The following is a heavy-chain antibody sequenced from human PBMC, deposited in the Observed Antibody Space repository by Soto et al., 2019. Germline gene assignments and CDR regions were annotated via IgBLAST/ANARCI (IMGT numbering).Heavy chain of an antibody. V-gene: IGHV4-34*01. CDR3: ARNPKYAGYCSSTSCYRGWFDP. CDR2: INHSGST. CDR1: GGSFSGYY. Sequence: SETLSLTCAVYGGSFSGYYWSWIRQPPGKWLEWIGEINHSGSTNYNPSLKSRVTISVDTSKNQFSLKLSSVTAADTAVYYCARNPKYAGYCSSTSCYRGWFDPWGQGXLVTVYS. J-gene: IGHJ5*02. D-gene: IGHD2-2*01.